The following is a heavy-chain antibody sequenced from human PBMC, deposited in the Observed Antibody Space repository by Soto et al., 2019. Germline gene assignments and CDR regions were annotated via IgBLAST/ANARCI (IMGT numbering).Heavy chain of an antibody. V-gene: IGHV3-9*01. D-gene: IGHD2-2*01. Sequence: EVQLVESGGGLVQPDGSLRLSCAASGFIFEDYALHWVRQAPGKGLEWVSRISWNSASISYEDSEKGRFSISRDNAKNSVYLQMTSLRLEDTALYYCERGSNAWSVFFDYWGQGTLVTVSS. CDR1: GFIFEDYA. CDR2: ISWNSASI. CDR3: ERGSNAWSVFFDY. J-gene: IGHJ4*02.